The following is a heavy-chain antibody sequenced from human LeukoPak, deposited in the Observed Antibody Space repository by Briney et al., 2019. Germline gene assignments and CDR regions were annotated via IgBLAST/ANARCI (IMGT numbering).Heavy chain of an antibody. CDR1: GYTFTGYY. Sequence: ASVKVSCKASGYTFTGYYMHWVRQAPGQGLEWMGWINPNSGGTNYAQKFQGRVTMTRDTSISTAYVELSRLRSDDTAVYYCARARYSSSWFGSNWGQGTLVTVSS. D-gene: IGHD6-13*01. V-gene: IGHV1-2*02. CDR2: INPNSGGT. CDR3: ARARYSSSWFGSN. J-gene: IGHJ4*02.